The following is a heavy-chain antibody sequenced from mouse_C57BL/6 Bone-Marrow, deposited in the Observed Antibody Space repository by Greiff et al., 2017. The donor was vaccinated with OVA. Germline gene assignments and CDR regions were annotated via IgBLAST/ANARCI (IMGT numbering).Heavy chain of an antibody. CDR1: GYSITSGYD. CDR3: ARELRFYYFDY. J-gene: IGHJ2*01. D-gene: IGHD1-1*01. V-gene: IGHV3-1*01. Sequence: EVKLQESGPGMVKPSQSLSLTCTVTGYSITSGYDWHWIRHFPGNKLEWMGYLSYSGSTNYNPSLKSRISITHDTSKNHFFLKLNSVTTEDTATYYCARELRFYYFDYWGQGTTLTVSS. CDR2: LSYSGST.